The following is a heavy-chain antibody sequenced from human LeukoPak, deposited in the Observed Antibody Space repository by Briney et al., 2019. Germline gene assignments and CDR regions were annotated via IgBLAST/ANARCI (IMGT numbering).Heavy chain of an antibody. D-gene: IGHD3-22*01. V-gene: IGHV4-34*01. CDR2: INHSGST. Sequence: PSETLSLTCTVSGGSISSYYWSWIRQPPGKGLEWIGEINHSGSTNYNPSLKSRVTISVDTSKNQFSLKLSSVTAADTAVYYCARGGTTYYYDSSGYPFDYWGQGTLVTVSS. CDR1: GGSISSYY. J-gene: IGHJ4*02. CDR3: ARGGTTYYYDSSGYPFDY.